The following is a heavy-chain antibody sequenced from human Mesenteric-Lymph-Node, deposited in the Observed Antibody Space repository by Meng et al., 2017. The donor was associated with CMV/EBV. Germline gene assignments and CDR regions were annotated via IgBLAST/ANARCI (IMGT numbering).Heavy chain of an antibody. CDR1: GFTFNIYW. Sequence: GESLKISCAASGFTFNIYWMTWVRQAPGKGLEWVANIKLDGTEKYYVDSVKGRFTISRDNAENSLFLQMNSLRAEDTAVYYCARVEGSGWRYYYYYGMDVWGQGTTVTVSS. J-gene: IGHJ6*02. CDR3: ARVEGSGWRYYYYYGMDV. CDR2: IKLDGTEK. D-gene: IGHD6-19*01. V-gene: IGHV3-7*03.